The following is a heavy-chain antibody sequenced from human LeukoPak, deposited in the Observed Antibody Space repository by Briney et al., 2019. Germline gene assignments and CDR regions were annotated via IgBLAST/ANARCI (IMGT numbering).Heavy chain of an antibody. CDR1: GGSISGYY. Sequence: PSETLSLTCTVSGGSISGYYWTWMRQPPGEGLEWIGNVHYCGHNNYNPSLKTRVPISLDTSKDQFSLELGSATAADTAVYYCARPYNAVWRGCLAHWGPGNVVTVFS. V-gene: IGHV4-59*08. J-gene: IGHJ4*02. CDR2: VHYCGHN. CDR3: ARPYNAVWRGCLAH. D-gene: IGHD1-14*01.